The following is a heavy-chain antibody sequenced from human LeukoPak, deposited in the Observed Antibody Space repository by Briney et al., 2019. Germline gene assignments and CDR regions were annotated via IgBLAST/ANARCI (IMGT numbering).Heavy chain of an antibody. J-gene: IGHJ4*02. D-gene: IGHD3-22*01. Sequence: SETLSLTCTVSGDSISSDAFYWSWVRQHPGKGLEWIGYIYYSGSTAYNPPLKSRPTSSVDTSKNQFSLKLRSVTAADTAVYDCARGVSVYYDGSGYYYFDYWGQGTLVSVSS. CDR3: ARGVSVYYDGSGYYYFDY. CDR2: IYYSGST. V-gene: IGHV4-31*03. CDR1: GDSISSDAFY.